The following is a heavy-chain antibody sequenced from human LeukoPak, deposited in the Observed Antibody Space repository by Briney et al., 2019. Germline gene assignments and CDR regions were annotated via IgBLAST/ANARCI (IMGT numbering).Heavy chain of an antibody. CDR3: ARGTMTTVTYYFDF. V-gene: IGHV4-34*01. Sequence: PSETLSLTCAVYGGSFSGYYWSWIRQPPGKGLEWIGEINHSGSTNYNPSLKSRVTISVDTSKNQFSLKLSSVTAADTAVYYCARGTMTTVTYYFDFWGQGTLITVSS. CDR1: GGSFSGYY. D-gene: IGHD4-17*01. J-gene: IGHJ4*02. CDR2: INHSGST.